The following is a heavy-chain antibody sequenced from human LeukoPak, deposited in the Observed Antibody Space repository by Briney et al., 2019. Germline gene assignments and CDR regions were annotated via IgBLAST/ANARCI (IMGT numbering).Heavy chain of an antibody. J-gene: IGHJ4*02. Sequence: GGSLRLSCAASGFNFRSQGMHWVHQAPGKGLEWVAVAYDDASNQYYADSVKGRFTVSKDNSKDTLYIQMNSLRAEDTAVYYCAAGGRYYYDQWGQGTLVTVSS. CDR2: AYDDASNQ. D-gene: IGHD3-22*01. V-gene: IGHV3-33*01. CDR3: AAGGRYYYDQ. CDR1: GFNFRSQG.